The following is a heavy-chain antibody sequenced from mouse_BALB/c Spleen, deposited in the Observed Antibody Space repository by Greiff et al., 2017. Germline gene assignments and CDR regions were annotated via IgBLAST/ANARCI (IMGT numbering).Heavy chain of an antibody. V-gene: IGHV5-6-5*01. J-gene: IGHJ4*01. Sequence: EVKLVESGGGLVKPGGSLKLSCAASGFTFSSYAMSWVRQTPEKRLEWVASISSGGSTYYPDSVKGRFTISRDNARNILYLQLSRLRSEDTAMYYCERGGLITTATGAMDNWGQGTSVTV. CDR2: ISSGGST. CDR3: ERGGLITTATGAMDN. CDR1: GFTFSSYA. D-gene: IGHD1-2*01.